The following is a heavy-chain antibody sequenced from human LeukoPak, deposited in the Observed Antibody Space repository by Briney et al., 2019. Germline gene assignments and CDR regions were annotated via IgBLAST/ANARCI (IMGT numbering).Heavy chain of an antibody. V-gene: IGHV4-34*01. J-gene: IGHJ5*02. CDR1: GGSLRDYY. CDR3: ARRGVPAARGWFDP. D-gene: IGHD2-2*01. CDR2: INDSGST. Sequence: SEALSLTCVVYGGSLRDYYWGGIRPPPGEGVGWSGEINDSGSTNYNPSLKSRVTISVDTSKKQFSLKLSSVTAADTAVYYCARRGVPAARGWFDPWGQGTLVTVSS.